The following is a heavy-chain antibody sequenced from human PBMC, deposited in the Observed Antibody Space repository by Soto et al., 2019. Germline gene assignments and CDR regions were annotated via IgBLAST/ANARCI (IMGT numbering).Heavy chain of an antibody. CDR1: GFTFSSYW. CDR3: ARELTAILSYYFDY. D-gene: IGHD2-21*02. V-gene: IGHV3-7*05. Sequence: EVQLVESGGGLVQPGGSLRLSCAASGFTFSSYWMSWVRQAPGKGLEWVANIKQDGSEKYYVDSVKGRFTISRDNAKNSLYLQMNSLRAEDTAVYYCARELTAILSYYFDYWGQGTLVTVSS. J-gene: IGHJ4*02. CDR2: IKQDGSEK.